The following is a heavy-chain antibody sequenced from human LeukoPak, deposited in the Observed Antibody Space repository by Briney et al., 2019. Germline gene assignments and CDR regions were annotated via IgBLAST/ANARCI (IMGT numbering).Heavy chain of an antibody. V-gene: IGHV4-34*01. D-gene: IGHD6-19*01. Sequence: KPSETLSLTCTVSGGSISSYYWSWIRQPPGKGLEWIGEINHSGSTNYNPSLKSRVAISVDTSKNQFSLNLSSVTAADTAVYYCARASGWYKVYYYYMDVWGEGTTVTVSS. J-gene: IGHJ6*03. CDR2: INHSGST. CDR3: ARASGWYKVYYYYMDV. CDR1: GGSISSYY.